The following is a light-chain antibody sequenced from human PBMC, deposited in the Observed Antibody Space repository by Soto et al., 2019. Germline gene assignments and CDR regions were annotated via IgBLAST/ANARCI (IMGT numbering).Light chain of an antibody. V-gene: IGKV3-20*01. CDR1: QSVSNNY. CDR2: GAS. CDR3: QLYGDSPPFT. Sequence: EIVFTQSPGTLSLSPGERAILSCRASQSVSNNYLAWYQQKPGQAPKILIYGASNRATGIPHRFSGSGSGTDFTLTISSLEPEDFAVYYCQLYGDSPPFTFGPGTKVDIK. J-gene: IGKJ3*01.